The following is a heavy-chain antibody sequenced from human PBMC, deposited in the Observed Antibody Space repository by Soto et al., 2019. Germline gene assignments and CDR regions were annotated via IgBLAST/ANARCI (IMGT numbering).Heavy chain of an antibody. D-gene: IGHD2-2*01. CDR3: AADPDIVVVPAAPNWFDP. V-gene: IGHV1-69*01. CDR1: GGTFSSYA. J-gene: IGHJ5*02. Sequence: QVQLVQSGAEVKKPGSSVKVSCKASGGTFSSYAISWVRQAPGQGLEWMGGIIPIFGTANYAQKFQGRVTITADESTSTAYMELSSLRSEDTAVYYCAADPDIVVVPAAPNWFDPWGHGTLVTVSS. CDR2: IIPIFGTA.